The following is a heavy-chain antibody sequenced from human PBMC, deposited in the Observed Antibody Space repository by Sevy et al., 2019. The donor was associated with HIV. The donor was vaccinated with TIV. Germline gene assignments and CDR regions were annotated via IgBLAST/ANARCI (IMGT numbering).Heavy chain of an antibody. V-gene: IGHV4-34*01. CDR1: GGSFSGYY. D-gene: IGHD3-3*01. CDR2: INHSGGT. Sequence: SETLSLTCAVYGGSFSGYYWSWIRQPPGKGLEWIGEINHSGGTNYNPSLKSRVTISVDTSKNQFSLKLSSVTAADTAVYYCATGKYYDFWSGTTDYYGMDVRGQGTTVTVSS. CDR3: ATGKYYDFWSGTTDYYGMDV. J-gene: IGHJ6*02.